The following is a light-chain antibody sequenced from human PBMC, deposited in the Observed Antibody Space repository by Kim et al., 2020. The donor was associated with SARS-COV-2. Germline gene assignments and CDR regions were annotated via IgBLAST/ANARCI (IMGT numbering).Light chain of an antibody. CDR2: DAS. Sequence: TTVGCRVTMPCPASQSISSWLAWYQQKPGKAPKLLIYDASSLESGVPSRFSGSGSGTEFTLAISSLQPDDFATYYCQQYKSYSQTFGQGTKVDIK. CDR1: QSISSW. J-gene: IGKJ1*01. V-gene: IGKV1-5*01. CDR3: QQYKSYSQT.